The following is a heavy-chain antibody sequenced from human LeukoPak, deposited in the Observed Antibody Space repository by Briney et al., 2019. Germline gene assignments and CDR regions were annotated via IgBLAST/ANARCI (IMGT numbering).Heavy chain of an antibody. V-gene: IGHV5-51*01. D-gene: IGHD2-21*02. CDR3: ARHLFAYCGGDCYSAIGY. CDR1: GYSFTSYW. J-gene: IGHJ4*02. Sequence: GESLKISCKGSGYSFTSYWIGWVRQVPGKGLEYMGIIYPGDSDTRYSLSFQGQVTISADKSISTAYLQWSSLKASDTAMYYCARHLFAYCGGDCYSAIGYWGQGTLVTVSS. CDR2: IYPGDSDT.